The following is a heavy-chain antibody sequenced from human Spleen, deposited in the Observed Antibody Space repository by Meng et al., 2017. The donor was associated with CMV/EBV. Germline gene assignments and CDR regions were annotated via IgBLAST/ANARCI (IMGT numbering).Heavy chain of an antibody. D-gene: IGHD3-3*01. CDR3: AHRLSGWSGYPS. J-gene: IGHJ5*02. Sequence: KASGGTFSSYAISWVRQAPGQGLEWMGGIIPIFGTANYAQKFQGRVTITTDESTSTAYMELSSLRSEDTAVYYCAHRLSGWSGYPSWGQGTLVTVSS. CDR2: IIPIFGTA. V-gene: IGHV1-69*05. CDR1: GGTFSSYA.